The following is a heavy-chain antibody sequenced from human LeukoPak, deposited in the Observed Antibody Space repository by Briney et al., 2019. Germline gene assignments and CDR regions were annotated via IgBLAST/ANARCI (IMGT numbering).Heavy chain of an antibody. Sequence: GGSLRLSCAASGFTFSSYGMHWVRQAPGKGLEWVAVISSDGRNEYYADSVRGRFTISRDNSKDTLFLQMNSLRAEDTALYYCAKSSSAGSGWWFFDFWGQGTLVTVSS. CDR1: GFTFSSYG. D-gene: IGHD6-19*01. V-gene: IGHV3-30*18. CDR3: AKSSSAGSGWWFFDF. CDR2: ISSDGRNE. J-gene: IGHJ4*02.